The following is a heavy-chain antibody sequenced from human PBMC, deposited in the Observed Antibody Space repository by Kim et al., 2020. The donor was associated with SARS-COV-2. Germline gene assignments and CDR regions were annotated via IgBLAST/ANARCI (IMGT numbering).Heavy chain of an antibody. CDR1: GGSISSGGYY. CDR2: IYYSGST. J-gene: IGHJ6*02. Sequence: SETLSLTCTVSGGSISSGGYYWSWIRQHPGKGLEWIGYIYYSGSTYYNPSLKSRVTISVDTSKNQFSLKLSSVTAADTAVYYCASSEFPHCSSSTSCYNYYYYGMDFWGQGTTVTVSS. V-gene: IGHV4-31*03. D-gene: IGHD2-2*02. CDR3: ASSEFPHCSSSTSCYNYYYYGMDF.